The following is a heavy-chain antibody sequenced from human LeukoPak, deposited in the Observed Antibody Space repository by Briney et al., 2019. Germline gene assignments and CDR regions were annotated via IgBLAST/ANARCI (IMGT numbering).Heavy chain of an antibody. CDR1: GYTLTELS. D-gene: IGHD3-22*01. CDR2: FDPEDGET. V-gene: IGHV1-24*01. CDR3: ATSRTSRDYYDSSGYRPYYFDY. J-gene: IGHJ4*02. Sequence: ASVKVSCKVSGYTLTELSMHWVRQAPGKGLELMGGFDPEDGETIYAQKFQGRVTMTEDTSTDTAYMELSSLRSEDTAVYYCATSRTSRDYYDSSGYRPYYFDYWGQGTLVTVSS.